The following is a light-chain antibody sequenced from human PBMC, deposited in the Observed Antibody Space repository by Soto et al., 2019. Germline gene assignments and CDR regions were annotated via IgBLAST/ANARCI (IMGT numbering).Light chain of an antibody. Sequence: QSVLTQPRSVSGSPGQSVTISCTGTNTDIGTYNYVSWYQQHPGKAPKLMIYDVNKRPSGVPDRFSGSKSGNTASLTISGLQAEDEADYYCCSYAGRYIYVFRTGTKVTVL. CDR2: DVN. V-gene: IGLV2-11*01. CDR1: NTDIGTYNY. CDR3: CSYAGRYIYV. J-gene: IGLJ1*01.